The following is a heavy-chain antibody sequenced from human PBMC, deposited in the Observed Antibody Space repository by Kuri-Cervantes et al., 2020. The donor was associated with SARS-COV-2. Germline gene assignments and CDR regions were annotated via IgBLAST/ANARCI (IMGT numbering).Heavy chain of an antibody. V-gene: IGHV1-69*13. CDR3: AADDQQLLD. CDR2: IIPIFSTA. CDR1: GGTFSSYA. Sequence: SVKVSCKASGGTFSSYAISWVRQAPGQGLEWVGVIIPIFSTANYAQKFQGRVTITADESTSTAYMELSSLRSDDTAVYYCAADDQQLLDWGQGTLVTVSS. D-gene: IGHD6-13*01. J-gene: IGHJ4*02.